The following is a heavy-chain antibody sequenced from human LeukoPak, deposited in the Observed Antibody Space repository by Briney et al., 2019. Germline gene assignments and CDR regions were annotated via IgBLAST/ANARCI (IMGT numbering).Heavy chain of an antibody. V-gene: IGHV3-21*01. D-gene: IGHD4-17*01. Sequence: GGSLRLSCAASGFTFSSYSMNWVRQAPGKGLEWVSSISSSSSYIYYADSVKGRFTISRDNAKNSLYLQMNSLRAEDTAVYYCAKGAICGDASFDYWGQGTLVTVSS. CDR2: ISSSSSYI. CDR1: GFTFSSYS. CDR3: AKGAICGDASFDY. J-gene: IGHJ4*02.